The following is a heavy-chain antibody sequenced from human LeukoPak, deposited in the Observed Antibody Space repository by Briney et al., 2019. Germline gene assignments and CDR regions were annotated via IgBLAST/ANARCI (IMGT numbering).Heavy chain of an antibody. J-gene: IGHJ4*02. CDR2: ISDSGGSK. Sequence: PGGSLRLSCAASGFTFSTYGMNWVRQGPGKGLEWVSGISDSGGSKYYADSVKGRFTISRDNSKNTLYLQMNSLRAEDTAIYYCANLHTVSTSVPWGQGTLVTVSS. CDR1: GFTFSTYG. D-gene: IGHD4-17*01. CDR3: ANLHTVSTSVP. V-gene: IGHV3-23*01.